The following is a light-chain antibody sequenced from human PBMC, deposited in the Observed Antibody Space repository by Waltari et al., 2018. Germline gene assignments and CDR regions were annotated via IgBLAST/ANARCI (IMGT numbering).Light chain of an antibody. Sequence: QSVLTQPPSASGTPGQRVTIPCSGSSSHLGSNNVSWYQPLPGTAPKLFIYRNNQRPSGVPDRFSGSKSGTSASLAISGLRSEDEADYYCAAWDDRLSVVFGGGTKLTVL. J-gene: IGLJ2*01. CDR1: SSHLGSNN. CDR2: RNN. CDR3: AAWDDRLSVV. V-gene: IGLV1-47*01.